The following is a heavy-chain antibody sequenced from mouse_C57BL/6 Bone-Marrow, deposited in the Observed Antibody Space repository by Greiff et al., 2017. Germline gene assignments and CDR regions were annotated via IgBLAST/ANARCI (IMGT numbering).Heavy chain of an antibody. CDR2: ISSGGDYI. CDR1: GFTFSSYA. D-gene: IGHD1-1*01. Sequence: EVMLVESGEGLVKPGGSLKLSCAASGFTFSSYAMSWVRQTPEKRLELVAYISSGGDYIYYADTVKGRFTISRDNARKSLYLQMSSMKSEDTAMYYCTYCYGSSHFFYAMDYWGQGTSVTVSS. V-gene: IGHV5-9-1*02. CDR3: TYCYGSSHFFYAMDY. J-gene: IGHJ4*01.